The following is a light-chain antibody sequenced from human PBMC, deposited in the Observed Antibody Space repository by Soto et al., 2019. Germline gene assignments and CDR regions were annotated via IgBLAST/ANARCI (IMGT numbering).Light chain of an antibody. CDR2: GAS. CDR3: QQYGNSPWT. CDR1: QSVSSY. J-gene: IGKJ1*01. Sequence: EIVLTHSPGTLSLSPGERATLSCRASQSVSSYLAWYQQKPGQAPRLVIYGASSRATGIPDRFSGSGSGTDFTLTISRLEPEDFAVYHCQQYGNSPWTFGQGTKVDNK. V-gene: IGKV3-20*01.